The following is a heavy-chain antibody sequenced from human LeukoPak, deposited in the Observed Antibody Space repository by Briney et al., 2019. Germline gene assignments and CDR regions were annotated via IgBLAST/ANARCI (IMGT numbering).Heavy chain of an antibody. CDR1: GGPISSYY. J-gene: IGHJ3*02. CDR3: ARDRSGYDFVAFDI. V-gene: IGHV4-59*01. D-gene: IGHD5-12*01. CDR2: IYYSGST. Sequence: SETLSLTCTVSGGPISSYYWSWIRQPPGKGLEWIGYIYYSGSTNYNPSLKSRVTISVDTSKNQFSLKLSSVTAADTAVYYCARDRSGYDFVAFDIWGQGTMVTVSS.